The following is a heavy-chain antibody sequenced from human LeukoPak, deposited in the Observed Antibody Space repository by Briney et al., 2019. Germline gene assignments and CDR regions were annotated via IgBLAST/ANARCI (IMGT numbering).Heavy chain of an antibody. J-gene: IGHJ4*02. V-gene: IGHV3-23*01. CDR3: AKQSRSSGWYPIDY. Sequence: GGSLRLSCAASGFTVDSNYLSWVRQAPGKGLEWVSAISGSGGSTYYADSVKGRFTISRDNSKNTLYLQMNSLRAEDTAVYYCAKQSRSSGWYPIDYWGQGTLVTVSS. CDR1: GFTVDSNY. CDR2: ISGSGGST. D-gene: IGHD6-19*01.